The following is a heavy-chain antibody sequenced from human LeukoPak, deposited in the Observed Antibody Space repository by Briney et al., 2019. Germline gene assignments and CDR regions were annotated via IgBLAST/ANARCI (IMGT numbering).Heavy chain of an antibody. J-gene: IGHJ4*02. CDR2: IYYSGST. CDR1: GGSISSSSYY. D-gene: IGHD3-22*01. V-gene: IGHV4-39*07. CDR3: ARVHSYYYDSSGYYYDY. Sequence: KPSETLSLTCTVSGGSISSSSYYWGWIRQPPGKGLEWIGSIYYSGSTYYNPSLKSRVTISVDTSKNQFSLKLSSVTAADTAVYYCARVHSYYYDSSGYYYDYWGQGTLVTVSS.